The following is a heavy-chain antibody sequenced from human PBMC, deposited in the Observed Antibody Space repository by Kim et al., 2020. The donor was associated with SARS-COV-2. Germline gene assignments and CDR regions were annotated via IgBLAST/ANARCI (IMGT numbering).Heavy chain of an antibody. J-gene: IGHJ3*02. D-gene: IGHD6-13*01. Sequence: QAASGKGRFTISRDNAKNTLYLQMNSLRAEDTAVYYCAKGSRPYDAFDIWGQGTMVTVSS. V-gene: IGHV3-23*01. CDR3: AKGSRPYDAFDI.